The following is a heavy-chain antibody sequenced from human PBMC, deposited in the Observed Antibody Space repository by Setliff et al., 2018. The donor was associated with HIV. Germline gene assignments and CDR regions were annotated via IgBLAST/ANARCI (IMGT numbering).Heavy chain of an antibody. Sequence: ASVKVSCKASGHTFTNVDIQWLRRATGQGLEWMGWMNPNSGVSGYAQKFQGRVTMTRDTSISTAYMELSSLTSEGTGVYYCASGKGVGGVIITGGLDVWGKGTTVTVSS. J-gene: IGHJ6*04. D-gene: IGHD3-10*01. CDR2: MNPNSGVS. CDR1: GHTFTNVD. CDR3: ASGKGVGGVIITGGLDV. V-gene: IGHV1-8*01.